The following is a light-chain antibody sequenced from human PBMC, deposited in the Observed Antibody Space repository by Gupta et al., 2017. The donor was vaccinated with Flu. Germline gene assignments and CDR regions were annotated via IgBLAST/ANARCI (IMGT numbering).Light chain of an antibody. J-gene: IGKJ3*01. CDR2: AAS. CDR1: QSISRY. V-gene: IGKV1-39*01. CDR3: QQSYSTPLFT. Sequence: DRVTITCRASQSISRYLNWDQQKPGKAPKLLIYAASSLQSGVPSRFSGGGSGTDFTLTISSLQPEDSATYYCQQSYSTPLFTFGPGTKVDIK.